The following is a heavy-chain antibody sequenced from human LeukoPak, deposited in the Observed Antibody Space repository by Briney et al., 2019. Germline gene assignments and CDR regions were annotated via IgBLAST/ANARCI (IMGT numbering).Heavy chain of an antibody. D-gene: IGHD6-19*01. V-gene: IGHV3-21*01. Sequence: GGSLRLSCAASGFTFSNYNMNWVRQAPGKGLEWVSSITSSSDYIYYADSLKGRATISRDNAKNSLYLQMNSLRAEDTAVYYCARALSPKYSSGWYEDYWGQGTLVTVSS. CDR2: ITSSSDYI. CDR3: ARALSPKYSSGWYEDY. CDR1: GFTFSNYN. J-gene: IGHJ4*02.